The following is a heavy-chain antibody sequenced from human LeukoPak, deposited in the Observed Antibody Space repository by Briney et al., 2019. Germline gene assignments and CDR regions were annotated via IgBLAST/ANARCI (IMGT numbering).Heavy chain of an antibody. J-gene: IGHJ4*02. CDR2: ISSNGVNT. CDR3: ARGGTYWWEQFGY. D-gene: IGHD1-26*01. Sequence: GGSLRLSCAASGFTFSSYAMHWVRQAPGKGLEYVSAISSNGVNTYYANSVKGRFTISRDNSKNMLYLQMGSLRAEDMAVYYCARGGTYWWEQFGYWGQGTLVTVSS. V-gene: IGHV3-64*01. CDR1: GFTFSSYA.